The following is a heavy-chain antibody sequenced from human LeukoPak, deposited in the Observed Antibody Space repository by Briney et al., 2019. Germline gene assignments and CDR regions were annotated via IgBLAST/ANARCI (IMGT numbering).Heavy chain of an antibody. J-gene: IGHJ5*02. CDR2: FDPEDGET. CDR3: ATTPGAAAGWFDP. V-gene: IGHV1-24*01. Sequence: GASVKVSCKXSGYTLTELSMHWVRQAPGKGLEWMGGFDPEDGETIYAQKFQGRVTMTEDTSTDTAYMELSSLRSEDTAVYYCATTPGAAAGWFDPWGQGTLVTVSS. CDR1: GYTLTELS. D-gene: IGHD6-13*01.